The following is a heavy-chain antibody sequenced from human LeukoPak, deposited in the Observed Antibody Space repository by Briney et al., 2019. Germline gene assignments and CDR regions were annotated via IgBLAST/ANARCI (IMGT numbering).Heavy chain of an antibody. CDR3: AKDARSSWKDFFDY. Sequence: GGSLRLSCAASGFTFSNYPMIWVRQAPGKGLEWVSRMGGSGGTTSYADSVKGRFTISRDKSKNTLYLEMNSLRAEDTAVYYCAKDARSSWKDFFDYWGQGTLVTV. J-gene: IGHJ4*02. CDR1: GFTFSNYP. V-gene: IGHV3-23*01. CDR2: MGGSGGTT. D-gene: IGHD6-13*01.